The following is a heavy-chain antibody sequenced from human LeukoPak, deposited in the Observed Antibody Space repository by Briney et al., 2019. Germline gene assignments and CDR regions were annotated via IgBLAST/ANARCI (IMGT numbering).Heavy chain of an antibody. J-gene: IGHJ3*02. CDR3: TTDIGTPRYSSSWTVNDAFDI. Sequence: GSLRLSCAASGFTFSNAWMSWVRQAPGKGLEWVGRIKSKTDGGTTDYAAPVKGRFTISRDDSKNTLYLQMNSLKTEDTAVYYCTTDIGTPRYSSSWTVNDAFDIWGQGTMVTVSS. CDR1: GFTFSNAW. V-gene: IGHV3-15*01. D-gene: IGHD6-13*01. CDR2: IKSKTDGGTT.